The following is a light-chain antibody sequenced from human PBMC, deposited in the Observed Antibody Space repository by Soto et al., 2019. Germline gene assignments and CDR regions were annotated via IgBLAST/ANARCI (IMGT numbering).Light chain of an antibody. J-gene: IGKJ2*01. CDR3: QQYNNWPRT. CDR2: GAS. V-gene: IGKV3-15*01. Sequence: EIVMTQSPATLSVSPGERATLSCRASQSVSSNLAWYQQKPGQAPRLLIYGASTRATGIPASFSGSGSGTEFTLSISSLRSEDFAVYYCQQYNNWPRTFGQGTKLEI. CDR1: QSVSSN.